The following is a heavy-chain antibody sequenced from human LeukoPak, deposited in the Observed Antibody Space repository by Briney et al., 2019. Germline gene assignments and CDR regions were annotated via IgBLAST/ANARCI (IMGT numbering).Heavy chain of an antibody. CDR1: GGSISSGGYY. CDR3: ARDQVVPAATYYYYYGMDV. Sequence: SQTLSLTCTVSGGSISSGGYYWSWIRQHPGKGLEWIGYIYYSGSTYYNPSLKSRVTISVDTSKNQFSLKLSSVTAADTAAYHCARDQVVPAATYYYYYGMDVWGQGTTVTVSS. J-gene: IGHJ6*02. CDR2: IYYSGST. V-gene: IGHV4-31*03. D-gene: IGHD2-2*01.